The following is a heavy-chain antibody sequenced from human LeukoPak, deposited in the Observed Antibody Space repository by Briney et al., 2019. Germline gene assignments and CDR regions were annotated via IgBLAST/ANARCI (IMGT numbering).Heavy chain of an antibody. CDR2: IYHSGST. V-gene: IGHV4-4*02. Sequence: SETLSLTCAVSGGSISSSNWWSWVRPPPGKGLEWIGEIYHSGSTNYNPSLKSRVTISVDTSKNQFSLKLSSVTAADTAVYYCARADRGPPYYDILTGLVNWFDPWGQGTLVTVSS. J-gene: IGHJ5*02. CDR1: GGSISSSNW. CDR3: ARADRGPPYYDILTGLVNWFDP. D-gene: IGHD3-9*01.